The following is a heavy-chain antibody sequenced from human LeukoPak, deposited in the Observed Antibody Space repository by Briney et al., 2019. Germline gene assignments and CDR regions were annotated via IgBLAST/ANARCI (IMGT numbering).Heavy chain of an antibody. CDR1: GFTFSSYW. CDR3: ARGKYYYDSTGYYPGGDY. J-gene: IGHJ4*02. CDR2: IKQDGSEK. V-gene: IGHV3-7*01. Sequence: GGSLRLSCAASGFTFSSYWMSWVRQAPGKGLERVANIKQDGSEKYYVDSMKGRFTISRDNAKNSLYLQMNSLRAEDTAVYYCARGKYYYDSTGYYPGGDYWGQGTLVTVSS. D-gene: IGHD3-22*01.